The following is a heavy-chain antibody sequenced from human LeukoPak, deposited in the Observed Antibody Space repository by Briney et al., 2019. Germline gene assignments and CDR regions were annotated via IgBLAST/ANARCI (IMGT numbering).Heavy chain of an antibody. D-gene: IGHD6-25*01. CDR3: ARVLEAASFDY. J-gene: IGHJ4*02. CDR1: GFTFSSYS. V-gene: IGHV3-21*01. CDR2: ISSSSRYI. Sequence: GGSLRLSCAASGFTFSSYSMNWVRLAPGKGLEGVSSISSSSRYIYFADSLKGRFTISRDNAKNSLYLQMNSLRAEDTAVYYCARVLEAASFDYWGQGILVTVSS.